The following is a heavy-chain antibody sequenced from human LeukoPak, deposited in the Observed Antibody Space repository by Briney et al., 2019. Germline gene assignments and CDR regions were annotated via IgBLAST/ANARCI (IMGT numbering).Heavy chain of an antibody. CDR3: ARTAPPITIFGVVIINCYMDV. D-gene: IGHD3-3*01. CDR2: FDPEDGET. CDR1: GYTLTELS. J-gene: IGHJ6*03. Sequence: GASVKVSCKVSGYTLTELSMHWVRQAPGKGLEWMGGFDPEDGETIYAQKFQGRVTMTEDTSTSTAYMELRSLRSDDTAVYYCARTAPPITIFGVVIINCYMDVWGKGTTVTVSS. V-gene: IGHV1-24*01.